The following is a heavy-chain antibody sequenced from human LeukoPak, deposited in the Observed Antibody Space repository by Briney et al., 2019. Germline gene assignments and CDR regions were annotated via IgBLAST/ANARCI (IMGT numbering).Heavy chain of an antibody. CDR3: ATSDYYDSSGYYY. V-gene: IGHV3-30*01. D-gene: IGHD3-22*01. CDR1: GFTFSSYA. J-gene: IGHJ4*02. Sequence: GGSLRLSCAASGFTFSSYAMLWVRQAPGKGLEGVAVISYDGSNKYYADSVKGRFTISGDNSKNTLYLQMNSLGAEDTAVYYCATSDYYDSSGYYYWGQGTLVTVSS. CDR2: ISYDGSNK.